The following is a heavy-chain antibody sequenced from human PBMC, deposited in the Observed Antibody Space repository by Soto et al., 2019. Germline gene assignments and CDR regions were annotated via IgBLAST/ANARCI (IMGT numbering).Heavy chain of an antibody. V-gene: IGHV3-21*01. J-gene: IGHJ4*02. CDR1: GFTFSSYS. CDR2: ISSSSSYI. D-gene: IGHD3-16*01. CDR3: GKDPDGYGGSYFDY. Sequence: GGSLRLSCAASGFTFSSYSMNWVRQAPGKGLEWVSSISSSSSYIYYADSVKGRFTISRDNAKNSLYLQMNSLRAEDTAVYNCGKDPDGYGGSYFDYWGQGTLSPSPQ.